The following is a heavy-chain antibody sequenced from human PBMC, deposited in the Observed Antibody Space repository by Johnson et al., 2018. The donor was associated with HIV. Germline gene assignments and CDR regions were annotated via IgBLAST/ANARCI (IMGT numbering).Heavy chain of an antibody. CDR1: GFTFSSYA. J-gene: IGHJ3*02. D-gene: IGHD4-17*01. Sequence: QVQLVESGGGVVQPGRSLRLSCVASGFTFSSYAMHWVRQAPGKGLEWVAVISYDGSNKYYADSVKGRFTISRDNSKNTLYLQMNSLRAEYTAVYYCAKLPVLYGDFDDAFNIWGQGTMVTVSS. V-gene: IGHV3-30-3*02. CDR3: AKLPVLYGDFDDAFNI. CDR2: ISYDGSNK.